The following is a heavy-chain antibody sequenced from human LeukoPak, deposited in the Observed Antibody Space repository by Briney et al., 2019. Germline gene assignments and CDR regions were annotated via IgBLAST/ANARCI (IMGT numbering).Heavy chain of an antibody. V-gene: IGHV3-48*04. J-gene: IGHJ3*02. CDR1: GFTFSSYA. Sequence: GGSLRLSCAASGFTFSSYAMSWVRQAPGKGLEWVSYISSSGSTIYYADSVKGRFTISRDNAKNSLYLQMNSLRAEDTAVYYCARELRYYYDSSGYYAHAAFDIWGQGTMVTVSS. CDR2: ISSSGSTI. CDR3: ARELRYYYDSSGYYAHAAFDI. D-gene: IGHD3-22*01.